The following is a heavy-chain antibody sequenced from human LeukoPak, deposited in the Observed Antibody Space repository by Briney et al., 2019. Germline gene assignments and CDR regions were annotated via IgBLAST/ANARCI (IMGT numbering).Heavy chain of an antibody. D-gene: IGHD6-19*01. CDR1: AGTFSSYA. CDR2: ISAYNGNT. CDR3: ARLAVAGNWGYYFDY. J-gene: IGHJ4*02. V-gene: IGHV1-18*01. Sequence: ASVKVSCKASAGTFSSYAISWVRQAPGQGLEWMGWISAYNGNTNYAQKVQGRGTMTTDTSTSTAYMDLRSMRSDDTAVYYCARLAVAGNWGYYFDYWGQGTLVTVSS.